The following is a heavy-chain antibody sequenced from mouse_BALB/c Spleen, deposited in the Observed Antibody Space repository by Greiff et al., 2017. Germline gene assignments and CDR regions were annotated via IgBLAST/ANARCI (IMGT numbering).Heavy chain of an antibody. CDR1: GYSITSDYA. CDR2: ISYSGST. D-gene: IGHD2-2*01. Sequence: EVQLQQSGPGLVKPSQSLSLTCTVTGYSITSDYAWNWIRQFPGNKLEWMGYISYSGSTSYNPSLKSRISITRDTSKNQFFLQLNSVTTEDTATYYCARDGGLRHAMDYWGQGTSVTVSS. J-gene: IGHJ4*01. CDR3: ARDGGLRHAMDY. V-gene: IGHV3-2*02.